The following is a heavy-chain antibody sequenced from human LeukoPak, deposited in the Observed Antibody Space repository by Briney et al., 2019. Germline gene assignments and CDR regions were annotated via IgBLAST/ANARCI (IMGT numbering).Heavy chain of an antibody. V-gene: IGHV3-30-3*01. CDR3: ARDNNADY. CDR1: GFTFSNYA. J-gene: IGHJ4*02. Sequence: PGGSLRLSCAASGFTFSNYAMHWVRQAPDKGLECVAVISYDGSNKYYADSVRGRFTISRDSSKNTLFLQLNSLRPEDTAVYYCARDNNADYWGQGTLVTVSS. D-gene: IGHD1/OR15-1a*01. CDR2: ISYDGSNK.